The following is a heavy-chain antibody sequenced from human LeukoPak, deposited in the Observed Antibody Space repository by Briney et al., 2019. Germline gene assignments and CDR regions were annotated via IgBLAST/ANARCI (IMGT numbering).Heavy chain of an antibody. Sequence: SETLSLTCTVSGGSISSYYWSWIRQPPGKGLEWIGYIYYSGSTNYNPSLKSRVTISVDTSKNQFSLKLSSVTAADTAVYYCARDPYYDILTGYCAPPCTDYYFDYWGQGTLVTVSS. D-gene: IGHD3-9*01. CDR2: IYYSGST. V-gene: IGHV4-59*12. CDR3: ARDPYYDILTGYCAPPCTDYYFDY. CDR1: GGSISSYY. J-gene: IGHJ4*02.